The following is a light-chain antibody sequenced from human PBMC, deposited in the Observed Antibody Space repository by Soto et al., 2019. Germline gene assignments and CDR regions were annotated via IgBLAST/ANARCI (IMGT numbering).Light chain of an antibody. CDR3: QQRSNWSPIT. V-gene: IGKV3-11*01. CDR2: DAS. Sequence: ELVMTQSPATLSVSPGERATLSCRASQSIRNYLAWYQQKPGQAPRLLIYDASNRANGIPARFSGSGSGTDFTLTISSLEPEDFAVYYCQQRSNWSPITFGQGTRLEIK. CDR1: QSIRNY. J-gene: IGKJ5*01.